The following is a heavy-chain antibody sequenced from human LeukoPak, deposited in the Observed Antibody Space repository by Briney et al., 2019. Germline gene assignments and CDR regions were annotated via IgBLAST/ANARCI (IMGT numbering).Heavy chain of an antibody. J-gene: IGHJ5*02. D-gene: IGHD1-26*01. CDR1: GDSISSTTYY. V-gene: IGHV4-39*07. CDR2: FYYSGST. Sequence: PSETLSLTCTVSGDSISSTTYYWGWIRQPPGKGLEWIGTFYYSGSTYYNPSLKSRVTISVDTSKNQFSLKLNSVTAADTAVYYCARGRESYWSNNWFDPWGQGTLITVSS. CDR3: ARGRESYWSNNWFDP.